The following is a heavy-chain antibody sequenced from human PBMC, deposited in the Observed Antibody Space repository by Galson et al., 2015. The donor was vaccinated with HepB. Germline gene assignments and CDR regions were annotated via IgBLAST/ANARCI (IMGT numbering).Heavy chain of an antibody. CDR2: ISYDGSNK. CDR1: GFAFSGCA. Sequence: SLRLSCAASGFAFSGCAMHWVRQAPGKGLEWVAVISYDGSNKYYADSVRGRFTVSRDNSKNTLYLQMNSLRAEDTAVYYCARPSSGWYGGGYFDYWGQGTLVTVSS. D-gene: IGHD6-19*01. V-gene: IGHV3-30*04. CDR3: ARPSSGWYGGGYFDY. J-gene: IGHJ4*02.